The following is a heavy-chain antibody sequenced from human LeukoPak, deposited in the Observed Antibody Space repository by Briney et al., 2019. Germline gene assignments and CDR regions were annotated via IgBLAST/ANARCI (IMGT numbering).Heavy chain of an antibody. CDR2: IYYSGST. CDR3: ARVKDDFWSGYYGYYYYYYMDV. Sequence: PSETLSLTCTVSGGSISSSSYYWGWIRQPPGKGLEWIGSIYYSGSTYYNPSLKSRVTISVDTSKNQFSLKLSSVTAADTAVYYCARVKDDFWSGYYGYYYYYYMDVWGKGTTVTVSS. D-gene: IGHD3-3*01. CDR1: GGSISSSSYY. V-gene: IGHV4-39*07. J-gene: IGHJ6*03.